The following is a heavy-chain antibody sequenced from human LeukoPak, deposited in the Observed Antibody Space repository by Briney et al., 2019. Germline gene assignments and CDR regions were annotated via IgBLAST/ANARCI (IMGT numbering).Heavy chain of an antibody. CDR1: GFSFTASY. D-gene: IGHD3-10*01. CDR3: STEPRLLSY. Sequence: PGGSLRLSCAAPGFSFTASYMTWVRQAPGKGLECVAYIRPDGSSTYYVDSVKGRFTISRDNAKNSVYLQMNSLRVEDTALYYCSTEPRLLSYWGQGTLVTVSP. CDR2: IRPDGSST. J-gene: IGHJ4*02. V-gene: IGHV3-7*01.